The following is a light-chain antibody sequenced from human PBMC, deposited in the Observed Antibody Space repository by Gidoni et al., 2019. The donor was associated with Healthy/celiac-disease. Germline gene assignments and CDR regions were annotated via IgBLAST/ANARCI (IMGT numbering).Light chain of an antibody. Sequence: DIQMTQSPSTLSASVGKRVTITCRSSQSISSWLGWYQQKPGKAPKLLIYKASSVESGVPSRFSGRGSGTEFTLTISSLQPDDFATYYCQQYNSYSWTFGQGTKVEIK. V-gene: IGKV1-5*03. CDR1: QSISSW. J-gene: IGKJ1*01. CDR2: KAS. CDR3: QQYNSYSWT.